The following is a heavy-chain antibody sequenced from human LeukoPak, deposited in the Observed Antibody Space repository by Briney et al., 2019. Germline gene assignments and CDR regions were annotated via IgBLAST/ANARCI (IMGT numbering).Heavy chain of an antibody. CDR2: ISSSGSTI. Sequence: MPGGSLRLSCAASGFTFSDYYMSWIRQPPGKGLEWVSYISSSGSTIYYADSVKGRFTISRDNAKNSLYLQMNSLRAEDTAVYYCASFSTTVTTAFNYWGQGTLVTVSS. J-gene: IGHJ4*02. V-gene: IGHV3-11*01. D-gene: IGHD4-11*01. CDR3: ASFSTTVTTAFNY. CDR1: GFTFSDYY.